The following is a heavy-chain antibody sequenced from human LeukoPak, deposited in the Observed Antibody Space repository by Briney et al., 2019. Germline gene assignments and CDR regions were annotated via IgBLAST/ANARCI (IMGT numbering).Heavy chain of an antibody. CDR3: ARPDTAMVPHYFDY. Sequence: GGSLRLSWAASGFTFSSYSMNWVRQAPGKGLEWVSSISSSSSYIYYADSVKGRFTISRDNAKNSLYLQMNSLRAEDTAVYYCARPDTAMVPHYFDYWGHGTLVTVSS. CDR1: GFTFSSYS. D-gene: IGHD5-18*01. V-gene: IGHV3-21*04. CDR2: ISSSSSYI. J-gene: IGHJ4*01.